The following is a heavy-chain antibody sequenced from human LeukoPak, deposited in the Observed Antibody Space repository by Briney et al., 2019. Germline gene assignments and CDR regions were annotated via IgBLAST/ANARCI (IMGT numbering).Heavy chain of an antibody. CDR3: AKPHEGHDFWSGYDNYFDY. CDR2: ISYDGSNK. D-gene: IGHD3-3*01. CDR1: GFTFSSYG. Sequence: PGGSLRLSCAASGFTFSSYGMHWVRQAPGKGLEWVAVISYDGSNKYYADSVKGRFTISRDNSKNTLYLQMNSLRAEDTAVYYCAKPHEGHDFWSGYDNYFDYWGQGTLVTVSS. J-gene: IGHJ4*02. V-gene: IGHV3-30*18.